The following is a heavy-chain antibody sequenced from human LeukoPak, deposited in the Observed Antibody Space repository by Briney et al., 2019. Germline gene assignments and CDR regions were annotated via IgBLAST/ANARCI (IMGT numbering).Heavy chain of an antibody. CDR1: GFTFSSYS. D-gene: IGHD5-24*01. Sequence: PGGSLRLSCAASGFTFSSYSMNWVRQAPGKGLEWVSYISSSSTIYYADSVKGRFTISRGNAKNSLYLQMNSLRAEDTAIYYCTRVGYIDEGIDYWGQGTLVTVSS. J-gene: IGHJ4*02. V-gene: IGHV3-48*04. CDR3: TRVGYIDEGIDY. CDR2: ISSSSTI.